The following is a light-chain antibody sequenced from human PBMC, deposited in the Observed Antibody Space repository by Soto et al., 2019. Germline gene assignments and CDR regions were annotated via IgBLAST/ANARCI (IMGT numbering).Light chain of an antibody. CDR2: GDS. J-gene: IGLJ2*01. CDR3: QSYDSSLSVV. V-gene: IGLV1-40*01. CDR1: SSNIGAGYA. Sequence: QSVLRLPPSVSGAPGQRVTISCAGSSSNIGAGYAVQWYQQLPGTAPKLLIYGDSNRPSGVPDRFSGSKSGTSASLAITGLQADDEAFYYCQSYDSSLSVVFGGGTKLTVL.